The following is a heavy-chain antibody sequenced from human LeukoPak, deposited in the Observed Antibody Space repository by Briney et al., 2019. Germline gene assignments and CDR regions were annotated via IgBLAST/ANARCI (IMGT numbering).Heavy chain of an antibody. V-gene: IGHV3-30-3*01. Sequence: GRSLRLSCAASGFTFSSYAMHWVRQAPGKGLEGVAVISYDGSNKYYADSVKGRFTISRDNSKNTLYLQMNTLRAEDTAVYYCASVSPVSRYYFDYWGQGTLVTVSS. J-gene: IGHJ4*02. CDR1: GFTFSSYA. CDR2: ISYDGSNK. CDR3: ASVSPVSRYYFDY. D-gene: IGHD3-16*01.